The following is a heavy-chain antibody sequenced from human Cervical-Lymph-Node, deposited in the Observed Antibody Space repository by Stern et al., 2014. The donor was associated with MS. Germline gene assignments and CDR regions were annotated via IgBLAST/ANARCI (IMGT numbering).Heavy chain of an antibody. D-gene: IGHD4-23*01. CDR2: FYYSGST. CDR1: GGSVSSSGFY. J-gene: IGHJ4*02. V-gene: IGHV4-39*02. Sequence: QVQLQESGPGLVKPSETLSLTCAVSGGSVSSSGFYWGWIRQSPGKGLEWIGSFYYSGSTYYNPSLKSRVTISEDTSKNHLSLEVKSVTAADTAVYYCARGLDYGGNHLDSWGQGTLVTVSS. CDR3: ARGLDYGGNHLDS.